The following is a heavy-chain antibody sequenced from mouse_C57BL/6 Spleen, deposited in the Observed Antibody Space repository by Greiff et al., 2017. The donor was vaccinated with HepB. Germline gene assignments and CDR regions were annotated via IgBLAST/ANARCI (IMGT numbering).Heavy chain of an antibody. CDR2: ISSGGSYT. Sequence: EVMLVESGGDLVKPGGSLKLSCAASGFTFSSYGMSWVRQTPDKRLEWVATISSGGSYTYYPDSVKGRFTISRDNAKNTLYLQMSSLKSEDTAMYYCARQGGNYVWAMDYWGQGTSVTVSS. CDR3: ARQGGNYVWAMDY. J-gene: IGHJ4*01. CDR1: GFTFSSYG. D-gene: IGHD2-1*01. V-gene: IGHV5-6*01.